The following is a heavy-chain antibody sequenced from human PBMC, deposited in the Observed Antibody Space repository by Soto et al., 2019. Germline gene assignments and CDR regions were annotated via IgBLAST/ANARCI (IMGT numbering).Heavy chain of an antibody. J-gene: IGHJ4*02. CDR2: IYHSGST. CDR1: GGSISSSNW. Sequence: SETLSLTCAVSGGSISSSNWWSWVRQPPGKGLEWIGEIYHSGSTNYNPSLKSRVTISVDTSKNQFSLKLSSVTAADTAVYYCARALGLWSGGYDYGGNPDPYYFDYWGQGTLVTVSS. D-gene: IGHD4-17*01. CDR3: ARALGLWSGGYDYGGNPDPYYFDY. V-gene: IGHV4-4*02.